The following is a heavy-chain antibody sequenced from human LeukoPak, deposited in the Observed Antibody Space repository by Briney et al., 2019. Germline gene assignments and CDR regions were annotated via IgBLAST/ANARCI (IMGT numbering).Heavy chain of an antibody. V-gene: IGHV1-2*02. CDR3: ARDQGKDYYHYYYYVDV. CDR1: GYTFTGYY. D-gene: IGHD3-16*01. CDR2: INPNSGGT. J-gene: IGHJ6*03. Sequence: ASVNLSCKASGYTFTGYYMHWVRQAPGQGLEWMGWINPNSGGTNYAQKFQGRVTMTRDTSISTAYMELSRLRSDDTAVYYCARDQGKDYYHYYYYVDVWGKGTRIPVSS.